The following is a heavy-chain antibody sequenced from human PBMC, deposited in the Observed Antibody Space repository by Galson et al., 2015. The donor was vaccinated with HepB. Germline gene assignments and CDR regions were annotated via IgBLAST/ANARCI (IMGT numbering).Heavy chain of an antibody. V-gene: IGHV1-8*01. D-gene: IGHD6-13*01. Sequence: SVKVSCKASGFSLSTYDINWVRQATGQGLEWLGWMDPNSGNTGYAQKFPGRITMTRNTSTSTAYMELRSLRSEDTAVYYCARFPHSSSWDDSYYYMDVWGKGTTVTVSS. CDR1: GFSLSTYD. J-gene: IGHJ6*03. CDR2: MDPNSGNT. CDR3: ARFPHSSSWDDSYYYMDV.